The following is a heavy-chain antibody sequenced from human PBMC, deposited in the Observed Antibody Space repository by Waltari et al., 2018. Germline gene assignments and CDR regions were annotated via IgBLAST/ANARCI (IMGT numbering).Heavy chain of an antibody. CDR2: IYYSGST. CDR3: ARDQDIVVVPAASDAFDI. J-gene: IGHJ3*02. D-gene: IGHD2-2*01. Sequence: QLQLQESGPGLVKPSETLSFPCPVPGGSISSSIYYWGWILHSPGTGLEWIGSIYYSGSTYYNPSLKSRVTISVDTSKNQFSLKLSSVTAADTAVYYCARDQDIVVVPAASDAFDIWGQGTMVTVSS. V-gene: IGHV4-39*07. CDR1: GGSISSSIYY.